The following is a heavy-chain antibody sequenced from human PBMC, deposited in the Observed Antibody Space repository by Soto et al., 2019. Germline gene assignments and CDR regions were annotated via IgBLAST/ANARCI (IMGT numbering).Heavy chain of an antibody. Sequence: PSETLSLTCTVSGGSISSYYWSWIRQPPGKGLEWIGYIYYSGSTNYNPSLKSRVTISVDTSKNQFSLKLSSVTAADTAVYYCARGEYDILTGYSFDYWGQGTLVTVSS. D-gene: IGHD3-9*01. J-gene: IGHJ4*02. CDR2: IYYSGST. CDR1: GGSISSYY. CDR3: ARGEYDILTGYSFDY. V-gene: IGHV4-59*01.